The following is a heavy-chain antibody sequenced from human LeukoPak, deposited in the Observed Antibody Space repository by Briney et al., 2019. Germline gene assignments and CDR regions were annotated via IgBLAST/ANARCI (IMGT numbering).Heavy chain of an antibody. CDR2: MNPSNGNT. D-gene: IGHD3-10*01. Sequence: ASVKVSCKASGYTFTNYDINWVRQASGQGLEWMVWMNPSNGNTGYAQKFQGRVTMTRNTSISTAYMELSSLRSEDTAVYYCARDYYGSGSSRGYWGQGTLVTVSS. V-gene: IGHV1-8*01. CDR3: ARDYYGSGSSRGY. CDR1: GYTFTNYD. J-gene: IGHJ4*02.